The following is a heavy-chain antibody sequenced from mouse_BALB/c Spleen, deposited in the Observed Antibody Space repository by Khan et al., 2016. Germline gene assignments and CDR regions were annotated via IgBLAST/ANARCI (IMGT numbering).Heavy chain of an antibody. CDR2: ISSGSSAT. J-gene: IGHJ2*01. Sequence: EVELVESGGGLVQPGGSRKLSCAASGFTFSSFGMHWVRQAPEKGLEWVAFISSGSSATNYEDKVKGRFTISRDNPKNTLFLQMTSLRSEDTAMYYCGRGDYWGQGTTLTVSS. V-gene: IGHV5-17*02. CDR1: GFTFSSFG. CDR3: GRGDY.